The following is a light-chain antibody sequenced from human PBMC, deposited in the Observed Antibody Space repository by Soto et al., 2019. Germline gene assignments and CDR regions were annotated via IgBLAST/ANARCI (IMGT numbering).Light chain of an antibody. J-gene: IGLJ2*01. Sequence: QSALTQPASLSGSPGQSITISCTGTSSDVGGYNYVSWYQQHPGKAPKLMIYDVSHRPSGVSNRFSGSKSGNTASLTISGLQAEDEADYYCSSYTSSSPPVVFGGGTKLTVL. CDR3: SSYTSSSPPVV. V-gene: IGLV2-14*01. CDR1: SSDVGGYNY. CDR2: DVS.